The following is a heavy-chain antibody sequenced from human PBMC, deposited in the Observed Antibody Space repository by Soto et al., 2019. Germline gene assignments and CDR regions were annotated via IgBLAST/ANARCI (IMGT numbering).Heavy chain of an antibody. CDR2: IYYSGST. Sequence: PSETLSLTCTVSGGSISSYYWSWIRQPPGKGLEWIGYIYYSGSTNYNSSLKSRVTISVDTSKNQFSLKLSSVTAAATAVYYCARASTTVTTLDYWGQGTLVTVSS. D-gene: IGHD4-17*01. CDR3: ARASTTVTTLDY. CDR1: GGSISSYY. V-gene: IGHV4-59*12. J-gene: IGHJ4*02.